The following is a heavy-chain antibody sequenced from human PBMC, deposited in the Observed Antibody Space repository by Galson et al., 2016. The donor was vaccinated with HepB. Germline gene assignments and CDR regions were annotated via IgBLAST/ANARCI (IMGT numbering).Heavy chain of an antibody. Sequence: SLRLSCAASGFTFSDYAIHWVRQAPGRGLKWVAVISYQGSIKYYADSVKGRFAISRDNSKNTLYLQLNSLRVEDAAVYYCAKVPVAGMIWSWYHLDYWGQGTLVTVSS. J-gene: IGHJ4*02. CDR2: ISYQGSIK. D-gene: IGHD6-19*01. CDR3: AKVPVAGMIWSWYHLDY. CDR1: GFTFSDYA. V-gene: IGHV3-30*09.